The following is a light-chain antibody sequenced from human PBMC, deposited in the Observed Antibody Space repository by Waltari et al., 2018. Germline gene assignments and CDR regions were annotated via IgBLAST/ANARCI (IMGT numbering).Light chain of an antibody. J-gene: IGLJ1*01. V-gene: IGLV3-1*01. CDR1: NLGERY. CDR2: QDN. Sequence: SYDLTQPPSLSVSPGQTASITCSGDNLGERYVSWYQQRSGQSPVLVIYQDNKRPSGIPERFSGSNSVNTATLTISGTQALDEADYFCEAWDSNTYVFGSGTKVTVL. CDR3: EAWDSNTYV.